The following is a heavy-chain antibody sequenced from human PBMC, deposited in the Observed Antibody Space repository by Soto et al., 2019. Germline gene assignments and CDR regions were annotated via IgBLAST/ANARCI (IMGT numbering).Heavy chain of an antibody. D-gene: IGHD6-13*01. CDR3: ATSLNAAADFFDY. Sequence: SVKVSCKASGGTFSSYTISWVRQAPGQGLEWMGRIIPILGIANYAQKFQGRVTMTEDTSTDTAYMELSSLRSEDTAVYYCATSLNAAADFFDYWGQGTLVTVSS. V-gene: IGHV1-69*02. CDR1: GGTFSSYT. J-gene: IGHJ4*02. CDR2: IIPILGIA.